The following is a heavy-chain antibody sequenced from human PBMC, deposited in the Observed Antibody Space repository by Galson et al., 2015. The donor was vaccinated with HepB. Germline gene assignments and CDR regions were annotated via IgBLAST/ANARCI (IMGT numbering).Heavy chain of an antibody. V-gene: IGHV4-59*01. J-gene: IGHJ3*02. CDR2: INYGGSR. D-gene: IGHD6-19*01. CDR1: GGSISGYH. Sequence: LSLTCSVSGGSISGYHWNWIRQTPGKRLEWIANINYGGSRNYNPSLQSRVTISVDMSRNQCSLKLSSVTAADTAVYYCVRAVAGKGDSFDIWGQGTMVTVSS. CDR3: VRAVAGKGDSFDI.